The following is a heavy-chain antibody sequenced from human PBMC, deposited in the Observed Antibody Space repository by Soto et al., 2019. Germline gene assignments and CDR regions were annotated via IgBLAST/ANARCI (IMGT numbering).Heavy chain of an antibody. D-gene: IGHD5-18*01. CDR3: ARWSQVADTAMVESFDY. CDR2: INAGNGNT. CDR1: GYTFTSYA. J-gene: IGHJ4*02. V-gene: IGHV1-3*01. Sequence: GASVKVSCKASGYTFTSYAMHWVRQAPGQRLEWMGWINAGNGNTKYSQKFQGRVTITRDTSASTAYMELSSLRSEDTAVYYCARWSQVADTAMVESFDYWGQGTLVTVSS.